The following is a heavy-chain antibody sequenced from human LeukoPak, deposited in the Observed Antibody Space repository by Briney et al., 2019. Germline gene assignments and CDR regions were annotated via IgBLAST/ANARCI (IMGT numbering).Heavy chain of an antibody. CDR1: GFTFSSYS. Sequence: GGSLRLSCAASGFTFSSYSMNWVSQAPGKGLEGGSSISSSSSYIYYADSVKGRFTISRDNAKNSLYLQMNSLRAEDTAVYYCARDQSGWYLDYWGQGTLVTVSS. CDR2: ISSSSSYI. J-gene: IGHJ4*02. V-gene: IGHV3-21*01. D-gene: IGHD6-19*01. CDR3: ARDQSGWYLDY.